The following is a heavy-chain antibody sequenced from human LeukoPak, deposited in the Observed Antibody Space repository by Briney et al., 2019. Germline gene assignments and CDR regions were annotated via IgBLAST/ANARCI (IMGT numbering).Heavy chain of an antibody. CDR3: ARGPILRRIAARSRDAFDI. Sequence: GASVKVSCKASGYTFTSYYMHWVRQAPGQGLEWMGIINPSGGSTSYAQKFQGRVTMTRDTSTGTVYMELSSLRSEDTAVYYCARGPILRRIAARSRDAFDIWGQGTMVTVSS. D-gene: IGHD6-6*01. V-gene: IGHV1-46*01. CDR2: INPSGGST. CDR1: GYTFTSYY. J-gene: IGHJ3*02.